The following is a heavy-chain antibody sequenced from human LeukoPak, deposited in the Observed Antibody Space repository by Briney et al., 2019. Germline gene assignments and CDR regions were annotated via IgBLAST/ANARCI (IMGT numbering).Heavy chain of an antibody. J-gene: IGHJ4*02. CDR3: ARSHWFGDRGLFDY. V-gene: IGHV4-34*01. D-gene: IGHD3-10*01. CDR2: INHSGST. CDR1: SESFIGYY. Sequence: PSETLSLTCAVYSESFIGYYWSWIRQPPGKGLEWIGEINHSGSTNYNPSLKSRVTISVDTSKNQFSLKLSSVSAADTAVYYCARSHWFGDRGLFDYWGQGTLVTVSS.